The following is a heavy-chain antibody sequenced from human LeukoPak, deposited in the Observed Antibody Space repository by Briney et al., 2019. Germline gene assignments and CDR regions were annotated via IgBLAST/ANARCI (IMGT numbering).Heavy chain of an antibody. D-gene: IGHD3-3*01. Sequence: PGGSLRLSCAASGFTFDDYAMHWVRKAPGKGLEWVSGSSWNSGSIGYADSVKGRFTISRDNAKNSLYLQMNSLRAEDTAVYYCAVGHTRPHYDFWSGYSGGWGQGTLVTVSS. CDR3: AVGHTRPHYDFWSGYSGG. CDR1: GFTFDDYA. J-gene: IGHJ4*02. CDR2: SSWNSGSI. V-gene: IGHV3-9*01.